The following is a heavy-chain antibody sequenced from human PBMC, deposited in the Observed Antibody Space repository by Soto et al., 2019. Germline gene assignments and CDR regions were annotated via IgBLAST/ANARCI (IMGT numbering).Heavy chain of an antibody. J-gene: IGHJ5*02. D-gene: IGHD1-26*01. CDR2: IYPDDSNT. CDR1: GYSFTTFW. CDR3: VRGKDELLSPNWFDP. Sequence: PVESLKISCKGSGYSFTTFWIGWVRQTPGKGLEWMGIIYPDDSNTKYSSSFQGQVTISDDKSSSTAYLQWSSLRASDTAIYYCVRGKDELLSPNWFDPWGQGTLVTVSS. V-gene: IGHV5-51*01.